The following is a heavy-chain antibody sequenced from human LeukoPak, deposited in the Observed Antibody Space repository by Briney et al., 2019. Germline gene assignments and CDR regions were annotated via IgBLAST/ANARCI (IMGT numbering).Heavy chain of an antibody. CDR2: ISGSGGST. CDR3: AKFAYGDYELYH. D-gene: IGHD4-17*01. CDR1: GFTFSSYS. Sequence: PGGSLRLSCAASGFTFSSYSMNWVRQAPGKGLEWVSAISGSGGSTYYADSVKGRFTISRDNSKNTLYLQMNSLRAEDTAVYYCAKFAYGDYELYHWGQGTLVTVSS. V-gene: IGHV3-23*01. J-gene: IGHJ4*02.